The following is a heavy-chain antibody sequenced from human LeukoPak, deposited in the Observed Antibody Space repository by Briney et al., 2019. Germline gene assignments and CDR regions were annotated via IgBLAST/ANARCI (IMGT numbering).Heavy chain of an antibody. CDR2: IYSAGST. Sequence: GGSLRLSCAASGVTVSRNYMSWVRQAPGKGLEWVSAIYSAGSTYYADSVKGRFTISRDNSKNTLYLQMSSVRAEDTAIYYCAKSRYVQYSMDVWGQGTTVTVSS. CDR3: AKSRYVQYSMDV. V-gene: IGHV3-53*01. J-gene: IGHJ6*02. D-gene: IGHD5-12*01. CDR1: GVTVSRNY.